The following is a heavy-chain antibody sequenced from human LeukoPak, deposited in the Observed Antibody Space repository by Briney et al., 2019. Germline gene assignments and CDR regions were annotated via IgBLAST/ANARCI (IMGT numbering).Heavy chain of an antibody. CDR1: GGSISSYY. CDR2: IYYSGST. Sequence: SETLSLTCTVSGGSISSYYWSWIRQPPGKGLEWIGYIYYSGSTNYNPSLKSRVTISVDTSKNQFSLKLSSVTAADTAVYYRARAATYYYYYMDVWGKGTTVTIAS. CDR3: ARAATYYYYYMDV. V-gene: IGHV4-59*01. J-gene: IGHJ6*03.